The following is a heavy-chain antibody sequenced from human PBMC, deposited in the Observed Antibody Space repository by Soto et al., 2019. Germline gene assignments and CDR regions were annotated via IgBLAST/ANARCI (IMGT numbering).Heavy chain of an antibody. V-gene: IGHV3-30*03. Sequence: GGSLRLSCAASGFTFSDYAMHWVRQAPGKGLEWVAVVSHDGRNTHYADSVKGRFTISRDSSKNTVSLEMTSLRAEDTAVYYWGRGGGRWLATPYFHPGGEGPRFTVP. CDR2: VSHDGRNT. D-gene: IGHD6-19*01. CDR1: GFTFSDYA. CDR3: GRGGGRWLATPYFHP. J-gene: IGHJ4*02.